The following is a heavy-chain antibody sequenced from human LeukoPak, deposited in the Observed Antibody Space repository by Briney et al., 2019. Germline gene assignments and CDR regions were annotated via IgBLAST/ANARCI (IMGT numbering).Heavy chain of an antibody. CDR2: ISTSDDI. CDR3: AREPPTPGYWHFDL. V-gene: IGHV3-13*01. CDR1: GFTFSSHD. J-gene: IGHJ2*01. Sequence: GGSLRLSCVASGFTFSSHDMHWVRQVAGKGLEWLSAISTSDDIHYSDSVKGRFTIYRGDAENSVHLQMSSLTAGDTAVYFCAREPPTPGYWHFDLWGRGTLVTVSS. D-gene: IGHD2-15*01.